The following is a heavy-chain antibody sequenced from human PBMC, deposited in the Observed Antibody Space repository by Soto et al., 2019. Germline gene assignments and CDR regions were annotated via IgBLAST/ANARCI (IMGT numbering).Heavy chain of an antibody. CDR2: IHVTGYT. Sequence: QLQLRESGSRLVQPSQTLTLICSVSGDSITSGSYSWSWIRQAPGKGLEWIGNIHVTGYTSFSPSLRRRLTMSVDTSQNQFSLQLTSVTAADTAVYYCARDQYSGYDFALWGQGTLVTVSS. CDR1: GDSITSGSYS. J-gene: IGHJ5*02. CDR3: ARDQYSGYDFAL. V-gene: IGHV4-30-2*05. D-gene: IGHD5-12*01.